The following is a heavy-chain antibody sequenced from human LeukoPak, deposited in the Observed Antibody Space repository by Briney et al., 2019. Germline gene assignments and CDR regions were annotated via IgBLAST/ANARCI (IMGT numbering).Heavy chain of an antibody. Sequence: GGSLRLSCAASGFTFSSYAMTWVRQAPGKGLEWVSGISGSGGSTYYADSVKGRFTISRDNSNNTLYLQMNSLRAEDTAVYYCAKNSGSYPRYYFDYWGREPWSPSPQ. CDR2: ISGSGGST. J-gene: IGHJ4*02. V-gene: IGHV3-23*01. CDR3: AKNSGSYPRYYFDY. CDR1: GFTFSSYA. D-gene: IGHD1-26*01.